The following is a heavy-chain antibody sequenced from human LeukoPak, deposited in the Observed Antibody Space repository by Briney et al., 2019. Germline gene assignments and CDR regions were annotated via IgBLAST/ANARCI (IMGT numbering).Heavy chain of an antibody. Sequence: AGGSLRLSCAASGFTFDDYTMHWVRQAPGKGLEWVSLISWDGGSTYYADSVKGRFTISRDNSKNSLYLQMNSLRTEDTALYYCAKDIRVVHGGNPGDLYYYYYYGMDVWGQGTTVTVSS. CDR1: GFTFDDYT. V-gene: IGHV3-43*01. CDR3: AKDIRVVHGGNPGDLYYYYYYGMDV. D-gene: IGHD4-23*01. J-gene: IGHJ6*02. CDR2: ISWDGGST.